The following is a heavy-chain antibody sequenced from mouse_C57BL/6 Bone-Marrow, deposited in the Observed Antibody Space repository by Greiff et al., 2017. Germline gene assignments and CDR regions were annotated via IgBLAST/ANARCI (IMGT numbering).Heavy chain of an antibody. D-gene: IGHD1-1*01. CDR1: GYTFTSYW. J-gene: IGHJ3*01. CDR3: AREHISSVVAEGFAY. Sequence: QVQLQQPGAELVKPGASVKLSCKASGYTFTSYWMHWVKQRPGRGLEWIGRIDPNSGGTKYNEKFKSKATLTVDKPSSTAYMQLSSLTSEDSAVCYWAREHISSVVAEGFAYWGQGTLVTVSA. V-gene: IGHV1-72*01. CDR2: IDPNSGGT.